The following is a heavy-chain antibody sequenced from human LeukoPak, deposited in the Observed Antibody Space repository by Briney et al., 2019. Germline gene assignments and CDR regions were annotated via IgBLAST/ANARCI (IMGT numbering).Heavy chain of an antibody. J-gene: IGHJ6*02. CDR2: INPSGGST. D-gene: IGHD3-10*01. V-gene: IGHV1-46*01. Sequence: ASVKVPCKASGYTFTSYYMHWVRQAPGQGLEWMGIINPSGGSTSYAQKFQGRVTMTRDTSTSTVYMELSSLRSEDTAVYYCARVLSAWFGDQTPFYYYYYGMDVWGQGTTVTVSS. CDR1: GYTFTSYY. CDR3: ARVLSAWFGDQTPFYYYYYGMDV.